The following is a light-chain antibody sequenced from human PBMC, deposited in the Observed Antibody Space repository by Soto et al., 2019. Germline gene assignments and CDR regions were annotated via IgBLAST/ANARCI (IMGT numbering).Light chain of an antibody. J-gene: IGKJ1*01. CDR2: GAS. Sequence: IVLTQSPVTLALSPGERATLSCRASQSVSTTYLAWYQQKADQAPRLLIYGASSRATGIPDRFSGSGSGTDFTLTISRLEPEDFAVYYCQQYGSSPWTFGQGTKVDIK. V-gene: IGKV3-20*01. CDR3: QQYGSSPWT. CDR1: QSVSTTY.